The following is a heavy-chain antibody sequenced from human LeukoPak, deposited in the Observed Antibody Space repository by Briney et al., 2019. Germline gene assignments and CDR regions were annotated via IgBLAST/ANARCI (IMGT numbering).Heavy chain of an antibody. CDR3: ARRVVVITTSNYFDY. Sequence: SETLSLTCAAYGGSFSGYYWSWIRQPPGKGLEWIGEINHSGSANYNPSLKSRVTISVDTSKNQFSLKLSSVTAADTAVYYCARRVVVITTSNYFDYWGQGTLVTVSS. V-gene: IGHV4-34*01. D-gene: IGHD3-22*01. J-gene: IGHJ4*02. CDR2: INHSGSA. CDR1: GGSFSGYY.